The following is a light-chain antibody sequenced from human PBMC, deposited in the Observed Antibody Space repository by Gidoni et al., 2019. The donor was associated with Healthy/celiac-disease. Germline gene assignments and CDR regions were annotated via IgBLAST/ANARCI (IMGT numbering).Light chain of an antibody. CDR1: QSVSSN. V-gene: IGKV3-15*01. CDR2: GAS. CDR3: QQYNNWPPWT. J-gene: IGKJ1*01. Sequence: EIVMPQSPATQSVSPGERATLSCRASQSVSSNLAWSQQKPGQAPRRLIYGASTRSTGSPARFSGSGSGAEFTLTISSLQSEDFAVEYCQQYNNWPPWTFGQGTKVEIK.